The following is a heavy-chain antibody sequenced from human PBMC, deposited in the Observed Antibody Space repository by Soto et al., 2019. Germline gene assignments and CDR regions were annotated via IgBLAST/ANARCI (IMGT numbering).Heavy chain of an antibody. CDR2: IIPILGIA. CDR3: ARDLGIAAAGTPGY. CDR1: GGTFSSYT. D-gene: IGHD6-13*01. V-gene: IGHV1-69*04. J-gene: IGHJ4*02. Sequence: SVKVSCKASGGTFSSYTISWVRQAPGQGLEWMGRIIPILGIANYAQKFQGRVTITADKSTSTAYMELSSLRSEDTAVYYCARDLGIAAAGTPGYWGQGTLVTVSS.